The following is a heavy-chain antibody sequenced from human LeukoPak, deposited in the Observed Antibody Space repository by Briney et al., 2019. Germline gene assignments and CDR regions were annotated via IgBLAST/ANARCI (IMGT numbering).Heavy chain of an antibody. J-gene: IGHJ4*02. Sequence: SQTLSLTCAISGDSVSSNSGAWNWIRHSPSRGLEWLGRTYYRSMWHHEYAVSTRGRVTINPDTSKNQFSLQLNSVTPEDTAVYYCAGGSVTGSGWDSWGQGTLVTVSS. CDR2: TYYRSMWHH. CDR3: AGGSVTGSGWDS. CDR1: GDSVSSNSGA. V-gene: IGHV6-1*01. D-gene: IGHD6-19*01.